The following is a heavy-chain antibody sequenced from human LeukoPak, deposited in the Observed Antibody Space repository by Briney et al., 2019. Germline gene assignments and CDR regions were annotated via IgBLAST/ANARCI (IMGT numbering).Heavy chain of an antibody. D-gene: IGHD1-20*01. Sequence: GGSLRLSCAASGFTFSSYNMNWVRQAPGKGLEWVSYISPSSTRIDYAASVRGRFTISRDNAKSSLYLQVNSLRAEDTAVYYCTKDLTGNRDFWGQGTLVTVSS. V-gene: IGHV3-48*04. CDR2: ISPSSTRI. J-gene: IGHJ4*02. CDR3: TKDLTGNRDF. CDR1: GFTFSSYN.